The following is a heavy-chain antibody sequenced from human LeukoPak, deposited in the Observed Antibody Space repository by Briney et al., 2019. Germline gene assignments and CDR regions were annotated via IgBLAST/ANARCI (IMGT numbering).Heavy chain of an antibody. D-gene: IGHD5-12*01. V-gene: IGHV3-21*01. CDR1: GFIFSRHA. J-gene: IGHJ4*02. CDR2: MTNSGNYR. Sequence: PGGSLRLSCAASGFIFSRHAMNWVRQAPGKGLEWVSSMTNSGNYRYHSDSVKGRFTISRDNAKNSLYLQMSRLRVEDTAVYYCASENIVATSGALFDYWGRGTLVTVSS. CDR3: ASENIVATSGALFDY.